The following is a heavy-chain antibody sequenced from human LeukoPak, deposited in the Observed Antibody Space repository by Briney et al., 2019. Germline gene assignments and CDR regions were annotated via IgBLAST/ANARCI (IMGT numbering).Heavy chain of an antibody. Sequence: SETLSLTCTVSGYSISSGYYWSWIRQPAGKGLEWIGRIYTSGSTNYNPSLKSRVTMSVDTSKNQFSLKLSSVTAADTAVYYCARGGGYSSSWYSMAFDIWGQGTMVTVSS. D-gene: IGHD6-13*01. J-gene: IGHJ3*02. CDR3: ARGGGYSSSWYSMAFDI. V-gene: IGHV4-4*07. CDR1: GYSISSGYY. CDR2: IYTSGST.